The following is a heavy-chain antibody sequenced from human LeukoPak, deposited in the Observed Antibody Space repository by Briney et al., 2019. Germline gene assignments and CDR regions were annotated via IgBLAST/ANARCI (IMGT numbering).Heavy chain of an antibody. CDR2: ISSSSSYI. CDR3: ARGGVVDYYYYMDV. CDR1: GFTFSSYS. Sequence: GGSLRLSCAASGFTFSSYSMNWVRQAPGKGLEWVSSISSSSSYIYYADSVKGRFTISRDNAKNSLYLQMNSLRAEDTAVYYCARGGVVDYYYYMDVWGKGTTVTVSS. J-gene: IGHJ6*03. D-gene: IGHD2-21*01. V-gene: IGHV3-21*01.